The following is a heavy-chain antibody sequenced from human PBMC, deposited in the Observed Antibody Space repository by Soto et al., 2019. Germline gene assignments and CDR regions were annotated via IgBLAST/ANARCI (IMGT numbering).Heavy chain of an antibody. V-gene: IGHV2-70*12. CDR3: AHRLPGPSGYDV. Sequence: SGPTLVEPPQTPTLTCTFSGFSLTTSGMRVSWFRQPPGKALEWLARIDWDDDKLYSTSLKTRLTISKDTSKNQVVLTMTNMDPVDTATYYCAHRLPGPSGYDVWGQGTTVTVSS. CDR1: GFSLTTSGMR. D-gene: IGHD6-13*01. J-gene: IGHJ6*02. CDR2: IDWDDDK.